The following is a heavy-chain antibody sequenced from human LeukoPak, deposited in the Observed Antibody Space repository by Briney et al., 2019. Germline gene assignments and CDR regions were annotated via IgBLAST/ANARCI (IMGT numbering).Heavy chain of an antibody. Sequence: PSETLSLTCTVSGGSISSSSYYWGWIRQPPGKGLEWIGSIYYSGSTYYNPSLKSRVTISVDTSKNQFSLKLSSVTAADTAVYYCARDIMITFGGVIVSPWGQGTLVTVSS. D-gene: IGHD3-16*02. V-gene: IGHV4-39*07. J-gene: IGHJ5*02. CDR1: GGSISSSSYY. CDR3: ARDIMITFGGVIVSP. CDR2: IYYSGST.